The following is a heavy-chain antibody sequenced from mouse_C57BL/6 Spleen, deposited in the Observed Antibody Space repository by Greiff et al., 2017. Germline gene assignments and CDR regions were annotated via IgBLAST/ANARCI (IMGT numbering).Heavy chain of an antibody. Sequence: QVHVKQSGAELVKPGASVKMSCKASGYTFTSYWITWVKQRPGQGLEWIGDIYPGSGSTNYNEKFKSKATLTVDTSSSTAYMQLSSLTSEDSAVYYCATPPIYYDYFWYFDVWGTGTTVTVSS. J-gene: IGHJ1*03. CDR1: GYTFTSYW. D-gene: IGHD2-4*01. V-gene: IGHV1-55*01. CDR3: ATPPIYYDYFWYFDV. CDR2: IYPGSGST.